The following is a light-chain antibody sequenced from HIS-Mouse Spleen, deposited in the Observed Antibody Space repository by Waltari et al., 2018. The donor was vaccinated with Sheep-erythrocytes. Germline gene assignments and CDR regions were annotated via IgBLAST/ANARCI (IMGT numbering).Light chain of an antibody. CDR1: QSVSSSY. CDR3: QQYGSSPPEYT. V-gene: IGKV3-20*01. J-gene: IGKJ2*01. CDR2: GAS. Sequence: EIVLTQSPGTLSLSPGERATLSCRASQSVSSSYLAWYQQKPGQAPRLLIYGASSRATGIPDRVSGSGSGTDFTLTISRLEPEEFAVYYCQQYGSSPPEYTFGQGTKLEIK.